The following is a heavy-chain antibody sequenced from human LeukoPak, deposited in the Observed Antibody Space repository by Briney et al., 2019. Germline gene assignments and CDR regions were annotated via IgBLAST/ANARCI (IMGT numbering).Heavy chain of an antibody. Sequence: GGSLRLSCAASGFTFSSYGMHWVRQAPGKGLEWVAFIRYDGSNKYYADSVKGQFTISRDNSKNTLYLQMNSLRAEDTAVYYCAKGFEEWLNYFDYWGQGTLVTVSS. V-gene: IGHV3-30*02. CDR1: GFTFSSYG. CDR3: AKGFEEWLNYFDY. CDR2: IRYDGSNK. D-gene: IGHD3-3*01. J-gene: IGHJ4*02.